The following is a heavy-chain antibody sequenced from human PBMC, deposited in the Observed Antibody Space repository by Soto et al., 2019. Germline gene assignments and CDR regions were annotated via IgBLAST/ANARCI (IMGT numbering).Heavy chain of an antibody. D-gene: IGHD3-10*01. CDR2: ISGTGGGT. CDR3: ARGYYGSGSPGPYYFDY. J-gene: IGHJ4*02. CDR1: GFTFSDYA. Sequence: PGVSLRLSCAASGFTFSDYAMSWVRQAPGKGLEWVSAISGTGGGTYYADSVKGRFTISRDNSKNSLYLQMNSLRAEDTAMYYCARGYYGSGSPGPYYFDYWGQGTLVTVSS. V-gene: IGHV3-23*01.